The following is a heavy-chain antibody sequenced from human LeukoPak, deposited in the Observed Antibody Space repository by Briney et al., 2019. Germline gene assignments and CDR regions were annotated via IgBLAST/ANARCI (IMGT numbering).Heavy chain of an antibody. CDR2: ISAYNGNT. CDR1: GYTFTSYG. J-gene: IGHJ6*03. V-gene: IGHV1-18*01. CDR3: ARDLDDYYYYYMDV. Sequence: ASVKVSCKASGYTFTSYGISWVRQAPGQGLEWMGWISAYNGNTNYAQKLQGRVTMTTDTSTSTAYMELRSLRSDDTAVYYCARDLDDYYYYYMDVWGKGTTVTVSS.